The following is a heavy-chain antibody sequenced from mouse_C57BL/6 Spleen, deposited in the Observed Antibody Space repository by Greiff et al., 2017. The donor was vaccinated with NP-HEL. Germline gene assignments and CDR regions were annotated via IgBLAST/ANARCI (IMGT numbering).Heavy chain of an antibody. CDR2: ISNGGGST. J-gene: IGHJ4*01. D-gene: IGHD2-3*01. Sequence: EVKLVESGGGLVQPGGSLKLSCAASGFTFSDYYMYWVRQTPEKRLEWVAYISNGGGSTYYPDTVKGRFTISRDNAKNTLYLQMSRLKSEDTAMYYCARLDGYGAMDYWGQGTSVTVSS. CDR1: GFTFSDYY. V-gene: IGHV5-12*01. CDR3: ARLDGYGAMDY.